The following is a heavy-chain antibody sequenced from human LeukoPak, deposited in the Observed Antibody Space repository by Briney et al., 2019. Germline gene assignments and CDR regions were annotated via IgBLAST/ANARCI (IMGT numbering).Heavy chain of an antibody. CDR2: IDTDGIST. CDR3: VGSSGWPKY. D-gene: IGHD6-19*01. V-gene: IGHV3-74*01. CDR1: GFTFSTYW. J-gene: IGHJ4*02. Sequence: GGSLRLSCEASGFTFSTYWMHWVRQAPGKGLVWVSRIDTDGISTAYADSVKGRFTISRDNAKNTVYLQMNSLRGEDTAVYYCVGSSGWPKYWGQGTLVAVSA.